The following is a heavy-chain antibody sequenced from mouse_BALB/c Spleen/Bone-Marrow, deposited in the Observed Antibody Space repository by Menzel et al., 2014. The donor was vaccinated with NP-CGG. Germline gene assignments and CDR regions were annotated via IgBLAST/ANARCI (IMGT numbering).Heavy chain of an antibody. CDR2: INPSTGYT. CDR3: TRGIAAVVAADFDY. D-gene: IGHD1-1*01. CDR1: GYTFTSYW. J-gene: IGHJ2*01. Sequence: VQPQQSGAELAKPGASVKMSCKASGYTFTSYWMHWVKPRPGQGLEWIGYINPSTGYTNYNQRFKDKATLTADKSSSTAYMQLRSLTSEDSAIYYCTRGIAAVVAADFDYWGQGTTLTVSS. V-gene: IGHV1-7*01.